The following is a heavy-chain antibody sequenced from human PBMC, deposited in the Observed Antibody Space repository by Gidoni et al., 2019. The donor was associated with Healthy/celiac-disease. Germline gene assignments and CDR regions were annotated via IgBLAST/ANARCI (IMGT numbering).Heavy chain of an antibody. CDR2: IYSGGST. CDR3: ARDRSKGGNSWFDP. V-gene: IGHV3-66*01. CDR1: DFTVSSNY. D-gene: IGHD3-16*01. J-gene: IGHJ5*02. Sequence: EVQLVESGGGLVQPGGSLRLSCAASDFTVSSNYMSWVRQAPGKGLEWVSVIYSGGSTYYADSVKGRFTISRDNSKNTLYLQMNSLRAEDTAVYYCARDRSKGGNSWFDPWGQGTLVTVSS.